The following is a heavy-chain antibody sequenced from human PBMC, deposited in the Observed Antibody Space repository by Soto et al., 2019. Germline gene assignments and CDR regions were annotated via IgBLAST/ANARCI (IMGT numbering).Heavy chain of an antibody. CDR1: GYTFTSYD. CDR2: MNPNSGNT. Sequence: GASVKVSCKASGYTFTSYDINWVRQATGQGLEWMGWMNPNSGNTGYAQKFQGRVTMTRNTSISTAYMELSSLRSEDTAVYYCARGITIFGVVPGWGQGTRVTVSS. D-gene: IGHD3-3*01. CDR3: ARGITIFGVVPG. J-gene: IGHJ4*02. V-gene: IGHV1-8*01.